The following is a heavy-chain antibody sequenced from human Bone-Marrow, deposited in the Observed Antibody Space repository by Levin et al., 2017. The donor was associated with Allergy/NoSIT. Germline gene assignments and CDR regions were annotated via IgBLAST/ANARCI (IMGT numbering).Heavy chain of an antibody. J-gene: IGHJ6*02. CDR3: AKSPGGTSTYYYFYGMDV. Sequence: GGSLRLSCAASGFTFNFYGIHWVRQAPGKGLEWVALISYDGSKEYYADSVKGRFSISRDNSKNTLDLQMDSLRPEDTAVYYCAKSPGGTSTYYYFYGMDVWGQGTTVTVSS. CDR1: GFTFNFYG. V-gene: IGHV3-30*18. CDR2: ISYDGSKE. D-gene: IGHD4-23*01.